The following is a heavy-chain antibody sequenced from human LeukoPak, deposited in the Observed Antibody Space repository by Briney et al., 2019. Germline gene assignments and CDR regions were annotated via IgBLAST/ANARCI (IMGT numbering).Heavy chain of an antibody. D-gene: IGHD3-3*01. CDR3: ATDRGWRTSGYYLYYFEY. Sequence: GGSLRLSCAASGFTFSSYAMHWVRQAPGKGLGWVSYISSSSSTIYYADSVRGRFTISRDNTMNSLYLQMSSLRAEDTAVYYCATDRGWRTSGYYLYYFEYWGQGTLVTYSS. CDR1: GFTFSSYA. CDR2: ISSSSSTI. J-gene: IGHJ4*02. V-gene: IGHV3-48*04.